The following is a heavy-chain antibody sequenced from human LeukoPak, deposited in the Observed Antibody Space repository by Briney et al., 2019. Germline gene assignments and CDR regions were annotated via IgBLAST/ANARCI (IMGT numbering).Heavy chain of an antibody. CDR1: GGSVSSGSYY. CDR3: ARGRTYAGIIRFDP. CDR2: IYYSGST. J-gene: IGHJ5*02. V-gene: IGHV4-61*01. D-gene: IGHD2-2*01. Sequence: SETLSLTCTVSGGSVSSGSYYWSWIRQPPGKGLERIGYIYYSGSTNYNPSLKSRVTISVDTSKNQFSLKLSSVTAADTAVYYCARGRTYAGIIRFDPWGQGTLVTVSS.